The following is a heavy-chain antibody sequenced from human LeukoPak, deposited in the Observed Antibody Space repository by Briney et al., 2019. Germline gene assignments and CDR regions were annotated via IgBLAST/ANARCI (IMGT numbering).Heavy chain of an antibody. V-gene: IGHV3-33*01. CDR2: IWYDGSNK. D-gene: IGHD3-9*01. CDR3: ARVEKYFDWLLYDY. CDR1: GFTFSSYG. J-gene: IGHJ4*02. Sequence: PGRSLPLSCAASGFTFSSYGMHWVRQAPGKGLEWVAVIWYDGSNKYYADSVKGRFTISRDNSKNTLYLQMNSLRAEDTAVYYCARVEKYFDWLLYDYRGEGNLGTVSS.